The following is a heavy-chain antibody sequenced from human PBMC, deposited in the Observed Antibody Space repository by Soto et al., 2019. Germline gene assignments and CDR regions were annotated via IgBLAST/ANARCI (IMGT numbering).Heavy chain of an antibody. CDR2: ISAYNGNT. CDR1: GYTFTSYG. J-gene: IGHJ6*02. D-gene: IGHD3-9*01. V-gene: IGHV1-18*01. Sequence: QVQLVQSGAEVKKPGASVKVSCKASGYTFTSYGISWVRQAPGQGLEWMGWISAYNGNTNYAQKLQGTVTMTTDTSTSTAYMELRSLRSDDTAVYYCARDVLTGYYGYYYDGMDVWGQGTTVTVSS. CDR3: ARDVLTGYYGYYYDGMDV.